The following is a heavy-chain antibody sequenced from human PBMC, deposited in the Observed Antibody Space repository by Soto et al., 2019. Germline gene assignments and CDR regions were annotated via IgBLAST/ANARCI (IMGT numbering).Heavy chain of an antibody. CDR1: GFTFSSYG. Sequence: QVQLVESGGGVVQPGRSLRLSCAASGFTFSSYGMHWVRQAPGKGLEWVAVISYDGSNKYYADSVKGRFTISRDNSKNTLYLQMNSLRAEDTAVYYCAKDLGRGGYDSVSFSYYSYYMDVWGKGTTVTVSS. V-gene: IGHV3-30*18. CDR3: AKDLGRGGYDSVSFSYYSYYMDV. CDR2: ISYDGSNK. D-gene: IGHD5-12*01. J-gene: IGHJ6*03.